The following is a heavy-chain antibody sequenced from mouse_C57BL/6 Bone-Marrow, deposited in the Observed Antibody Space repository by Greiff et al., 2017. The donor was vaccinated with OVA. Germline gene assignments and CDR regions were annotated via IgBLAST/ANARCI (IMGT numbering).Heavy chain of an antibody. D-gene: IGHD2-5*01. CDR2: IDPETGGT. J-gene: IGHJ1*03. CDR3: TRRYYSNFDWYFDV. CDR1: GYTFTDYE. Sequence: QVRLQQSGAELVRPGASVTLSCKASGYTFTDYEMHWVKQTPVHGLEWIGAIDPETGGTAYNQKFKGKAILTADKSSSTAYMELRSLTSEDSAVYYCTRRYYSNFDWYFDVWGTGTTVTVSS. V-gene: IGHV1-15*01.